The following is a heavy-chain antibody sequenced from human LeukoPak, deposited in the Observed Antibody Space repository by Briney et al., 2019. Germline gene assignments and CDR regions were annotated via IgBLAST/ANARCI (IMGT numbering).Heavy chain of an antibody. J-gene: IGHJ4*02. D-gene: IGHD1-26*01. CDR3: ARMYSGTYGGIDY. CDR1: GGPISSYY. V-gene: IGHV4-4*07. CDR2: IYSSGTT. Sequence: SETLSLTCTVSGGPISSYYWSWIRQPARPGQEWIGRIYSSGTTNYNPSLKSRVTMSVDTSKNQFSLKVSSVTAADTAMYYCARMYSGTYGGIDYWGQGTLVTVSS.